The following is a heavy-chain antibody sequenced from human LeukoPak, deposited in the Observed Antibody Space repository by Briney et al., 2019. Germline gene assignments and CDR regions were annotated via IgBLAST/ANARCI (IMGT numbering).Heavy chain of an antibody. CDR2: ISRTGADTYT. J-gene: IGHJ4*02. V-gene: IGHV3-21*01. CDR3: ARAPGAYCSGGSCYSDYFDY. CDR1: GVTFGTYD. D-gene: IGHD2-15*01. Sequence: GGSLRLSCAASGVTFGTYDMYWIRQAPGKGLECVASISRTGADTYTYYADSVKGRFTISRDNAKNSLYLQMNSLRAEDTAVYYCARAPGAYCSGGSCYSDYFDYWGQGTLVTVSS.